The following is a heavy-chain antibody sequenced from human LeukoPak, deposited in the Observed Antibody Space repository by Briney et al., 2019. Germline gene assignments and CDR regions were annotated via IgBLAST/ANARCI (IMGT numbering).Heavy chain of an antibody. CDR1: GFTFSSYA. J-gene: IGHJ4*02. D-gene: IGHD4-23*01. V-gene: IGHV3-48*03. CDR2: ISSSGSTI. CDR3: ARDYGGSSPFDY. Sequence: GGSLRLSCAASGFTFSSYAMSWVRQAPGKGLECISYISSSGSTIYYADSVKGRFTISRDNAKNSLYLQMNSLRAEDTAVYYCARDYGGSSPFDYWGQGTLVTVSS.